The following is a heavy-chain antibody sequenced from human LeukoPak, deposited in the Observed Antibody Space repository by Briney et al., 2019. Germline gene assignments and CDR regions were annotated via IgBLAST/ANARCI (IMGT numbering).Heavy chain of an antibody. Sequence: GASVKVSCKASGYTFTSYGISWVRQAPGQGLEWMGWISAYNGNTNYAQKLQGRVTMTTDASTSTAYMELRSLRSDDTAMYYCARDPLITIFGAGLGLDIWGQGTMVTVSS. CDR2: ISAYNGNT. CDR3: ARDPLITIFGAGLGLDI. D-gene: IGHD3-3*01. V-gene: IGHV1-18*01. J-gene: IGHJ3*02. CDR1: GYTFTSYG.